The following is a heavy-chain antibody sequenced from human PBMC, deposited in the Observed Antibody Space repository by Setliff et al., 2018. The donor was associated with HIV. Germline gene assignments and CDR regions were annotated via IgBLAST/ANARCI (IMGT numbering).Heavy chain of an antibody. D-gene: IGHD5-18*01. J-gene: IGHJ4*02. CDR1: GGTLSSYA. CDR2: IIPIFGTA. Sequence: SVKVSCKASGGTLSSYAISWARQAPGQGLEWMGGIIPIFGTANYAQKFQGRVTITADESTSTAYMELSSLRSEDTAVYYCARDKGDSYGTPFFDYWGQGTLVTVSS. CDR3: ARDKGDSYGTPFFDY. V-gene: IGHV1-69*13.